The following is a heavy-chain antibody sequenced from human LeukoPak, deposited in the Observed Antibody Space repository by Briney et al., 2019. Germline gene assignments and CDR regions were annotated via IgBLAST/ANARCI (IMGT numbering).Heavy chain of an antibody. J-gene: IGHJ6*02. CDR2: IIPILGIA. CDR3: ASGESSGYYLDYYHYGMDV. V-gene: IGHV1-69*04. CDR1: GGTFSSYA. Sequence: GASVKVSCKASGGTFSSYAISWVRQAPGQGLEWMGRIIPILGIANYAQKFQGRVTITADKSTSTAYMELSSLRSEDTAVYYCASGESSGYYLDYYHYGMDVWGQGTMVTVSS. D-gene: IGHD3-22*01.